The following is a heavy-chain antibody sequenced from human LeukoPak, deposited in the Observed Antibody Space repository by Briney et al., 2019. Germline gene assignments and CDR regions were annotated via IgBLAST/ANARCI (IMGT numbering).Heavy chain of an antibody. D-gene: IGHD3-22*01. CDR1: GFTFNAYL. CDR2: MSSDGNAM. J-gene: IGHJ4*02. Sequence: PGRSLRLSCAAYGFTFNAYLIHWVRQAPGKGLEWVAVMSSDGNAMFYADSVKGRFTISRDNSKNTLYLQMNSLRAEDTAVYYCVRESEYYFDHSASFDYWGQGTLVTVSS. V-gene: IGHV3-30-3*01. CDR3: VRESEYYFDHSASFDY.